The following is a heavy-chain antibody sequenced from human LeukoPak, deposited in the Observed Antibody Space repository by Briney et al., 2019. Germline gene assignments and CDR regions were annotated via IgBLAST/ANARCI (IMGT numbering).Heavy chain of an antibody. CDR3: ARGLETSYYDSSGYSSGAFDI. Sequence: SETLSLTCAVYGGSLSGYYWSWIRQPPGKGLEWIGEINHSGSTNYNPSLKSRVTISVDTSKNQFSLKLSSVTAADTAVYYCARGLETSYYDSSGYSSGAFDIWGQGTMVTVSS. D-gene: IGHD3-22*01. V-gene: IGHV4-34*01. J-gene: IGHJ3*02. CDR1: GGSLSGYY. CDR2: INHSGST.